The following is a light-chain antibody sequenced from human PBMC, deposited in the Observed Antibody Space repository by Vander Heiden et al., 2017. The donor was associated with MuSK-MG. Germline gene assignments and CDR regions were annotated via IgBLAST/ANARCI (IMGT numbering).Light chain of an antibody. CDR1: QSVSTN. CDR3: QQYNNWPPWT. Sequence: IVMTQSPATLSVSPGERATLSCRASQSVSTNLAWYQQKPGQAPRLLIYGASARATGVPARFSGSGSETEFTLTISSLQSEDFAVYYCQQYNNWPPWTFGQGTKVEIK. J-gene: IGKJ1*01. CDR2: GAS. V-gene: IGKV3-15*01.